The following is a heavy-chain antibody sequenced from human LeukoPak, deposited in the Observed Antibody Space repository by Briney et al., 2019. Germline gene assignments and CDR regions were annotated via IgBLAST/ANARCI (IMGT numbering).Heavy chain of an antibody. Sequence: GGSLRLSCAASGFTFSSYAMSWVRQAPGKGLEWVSAISGSGGSTYYADSVKGRFTISRDNSKNTLYLQMNSLRAEDTAVYYCAKDSPITFAGVIALDFDYWGQGTLVTVSS. V-gene: IGHV3-23*01. CDR3: AKDSPITFAGVIALDFDY. CDR1: GFTFSSYA. CDR2: ISGSGGST. J-gene: IGHJ4*02. D-gene: IGHD3-16*02.